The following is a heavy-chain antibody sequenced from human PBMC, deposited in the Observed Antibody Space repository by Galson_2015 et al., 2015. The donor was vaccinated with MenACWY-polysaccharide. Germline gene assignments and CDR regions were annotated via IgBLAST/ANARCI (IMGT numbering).Heavy chain of an antibody. CDR3: AGIPSTMTSYGLVGP. D-gene: IGHD4-17*01. Sequence: TLSLTCTVSGDSISSGAYYWSWIRQYPGKSLEWIGYIFHSGSNKNNPTLKSRVTILADTSKSQFSLKLTTVTAADTAVYYCAGIPSTMTSYGLVGPWGQGTLVTVSS. J-gene: IGHJ5*02. CDR1: GDSISSGAYY. CDR2: IFHSGSN. V-gene: IGHV4-31*03.